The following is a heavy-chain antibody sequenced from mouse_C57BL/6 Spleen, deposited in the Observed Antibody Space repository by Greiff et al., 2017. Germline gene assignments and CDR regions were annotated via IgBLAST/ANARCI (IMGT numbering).Heavy chain of an antibody. Sequence: EVQLQQSGPGMVKPSQSLSLTCTVTGYSITSGYDWHWIRHFPGNKLEWMGYISYSGSTNYNPSLKSRISITHDTSKNHFFLKLNSVTTEDTATYYWARERFYGSSPYWYFDVWGTGTTVTVSS. D-gene: IGHD1-1*01. CDR3: ARERFYGSSPYWYFDV. CDR1: GYSITSGYD. CDR2: ISYSGST. J-gene: IGHJ1*03. V-gene: IGHV3-1*01.